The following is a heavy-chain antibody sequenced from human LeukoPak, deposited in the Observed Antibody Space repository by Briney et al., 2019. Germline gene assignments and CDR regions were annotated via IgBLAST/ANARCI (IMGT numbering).Heavy chain of an antibody. J-gene: IGHJ4*02. Sequence: GGSLRLSCAASGFTFSSYGMHWVRQAPGKGLEWVAVIWYDGSNKYYADSVKGRFTISRDNSKNTLYLQMNSLGAEDTAVYYCARGYYDFWSGYPSGYFDYWGQGTLVTVSS. CDR2: IWYDGSNK. CDR1: GFTFSSYG. V-gene: IGHV3-33*01. D-gene: IGHD3-3*01. CDR3: ARGYYDFWSGYPSGYFDY.